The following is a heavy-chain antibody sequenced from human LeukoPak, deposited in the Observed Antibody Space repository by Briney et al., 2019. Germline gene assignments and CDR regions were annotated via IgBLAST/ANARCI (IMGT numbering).Heavy chain of an antibody. J-gene: IGHJ4*02. D-gene: IGHD4-17*01. V-gene: IGHV3-21*05. CDR1: GFTFSSYS. CDR3: ARVGVGYGDYPSD. Sequence: KPGGPLSLSCAAPGFTFSSYSRNWVRQAPGKGLKGISYISTRTTYTNYADSVKGRFTISRDNGKNSLFLQMNSLRPEDTAVYYCARVGVGYGDYPSDWGQGTLVTVSS. CDR2: ISTRTTYT.